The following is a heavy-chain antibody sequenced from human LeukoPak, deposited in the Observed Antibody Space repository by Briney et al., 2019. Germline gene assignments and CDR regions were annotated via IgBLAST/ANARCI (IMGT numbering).Heavy chain of an antibody. J-gene: IGHJ5*02. CDR3: AREYIVVVVAATDNWFDP. V-gene: IGHV4-4*07. Sequence: SETLSLTCTVSGGSISSYDWSWIRQPAGKGLEWIGRIYTSGSTNYNPSLKSRVTMSVDTSKNQFSLKLSSVTAEDTAVYYCAREYIVVVVAATDNWFDPWGQGTLVTVSS. CDR2: IYTSGST. CDR1: GGSISSYD. D-gene: IGHD2-15*01.